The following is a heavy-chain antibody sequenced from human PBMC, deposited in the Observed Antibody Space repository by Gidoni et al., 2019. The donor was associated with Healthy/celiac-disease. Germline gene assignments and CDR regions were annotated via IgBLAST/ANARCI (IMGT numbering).Heavy chain of an antibody. Sequence: QVQLQESGPGLVKPSETLSLTCTVSGGSISSYYWSWIRQPPGKGLEWIGYIYYSGSTNYNPSRKSRVTISVDTSKNQFSLKLSSATAADTAVYYCARDGARGSGWYYFDYWGQGTLVTVSS. J-gene: IGHJ4*02. V-gene: IGHV4-59*01. CDR1: GGSISSYY. CDR2: IYYSGST. D-gene: IGHD6-19*01. CDR3: ARDGARGSGWYYFDY.